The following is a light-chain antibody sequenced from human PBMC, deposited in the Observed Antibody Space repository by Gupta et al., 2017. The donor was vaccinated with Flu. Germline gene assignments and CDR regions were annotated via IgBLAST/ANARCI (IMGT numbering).Light chain of an antibody. Sequence: EIQVTQSPSSLSASVGDRVTMTCRTSQTITTSLNRDQQKSGEAPKLLIYSTSSLQGGVPSRFSGSGSGTDFTLTIKDLQPEDVATYFCQQSIDTPYAFGRGTRLEIK. CDR2: STS. CDR1: QTITTS. CDR3: QQSIDTPYA. J-gene: IGKJ4*01. V-gene: IGKV1-39*01.